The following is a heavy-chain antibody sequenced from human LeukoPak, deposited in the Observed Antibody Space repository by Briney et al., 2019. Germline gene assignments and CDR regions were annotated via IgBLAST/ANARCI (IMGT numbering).Heavy chain of an antibody. Sequence: SETLSLTCTVSGGSISSSSYYWGWIRQPPGKGLEWIGSIYHSGSTYYNPSLKSRITISVDTSKNQFSLKLSSVTAADTAVYYCAREYYYDSSGYYGWYFDLWGRGTLVTVSS. CDR2: IYHSGST. V-gene: IGHV4-39*02. D-gene: IGHD3-22*01. CDR3: AREYYYDSSGYYGWYFDL. J-gene: IGHJ2*01. CDR1: GGSISSSSYY.